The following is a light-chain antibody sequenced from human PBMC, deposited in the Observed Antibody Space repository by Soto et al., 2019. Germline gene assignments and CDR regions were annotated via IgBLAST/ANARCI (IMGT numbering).Light chain of an antibody. V-gene: IGLV2-23*01. CDR1: SSDVGSYNL. Sequence: QSALTQPASVSGSPGQSITISCAGTSSDVGSYNLVSWYQNHPGKAPKLMIYEGSKRPSGVSNRFSGSKSGNTASLTISGLQAADEADYFCFSYAGSNTYVFGSGTKVTVL. CDR3: FSYAGSNTYV. J-gene: IGLJ1*01. CDR2: EGS.